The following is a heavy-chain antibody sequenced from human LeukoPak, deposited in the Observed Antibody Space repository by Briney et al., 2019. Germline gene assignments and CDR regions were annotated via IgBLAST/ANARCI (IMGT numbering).Heavy chain of an antibody. Sequence: SETLSLTCTVSGGSISYYYWSWIRQSLGKGLEWIGYIYYNGSTNYNPSLKGRVTISVDMSKNQFSLKVTSVTAADTAIYYCARKGGHFDYWGQGTLVTVSS. CDR2: IYYNGST. D-gene: IGHD2-15*01. J-gene: IGHJ4*02. CDR1: GGSISYYY. CDR3: ARKGGHFDY. V-gene: IGHV4-59*01.